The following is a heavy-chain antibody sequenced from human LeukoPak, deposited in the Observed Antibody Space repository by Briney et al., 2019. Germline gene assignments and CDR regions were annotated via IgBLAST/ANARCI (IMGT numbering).Heavy chain of an antibody. J-gene: IGHJ4*02. V-gene: IGHV1-2*02. CDR3: ARDYYYDSSGYVFDY. CDR2: INPNSGGT. CDR1: GYTFTGYY. Sequence: APVKVSCKASGYTFTGYYMHWVRQAPGQGLEWMGWINPNSGGTNYAQKFQGRVTMTRDTSISTAYMELSRLRSDDTAVYYCARDYYYDSSGYVFDYWGQGTLVTVSS. D-gene: IGHD3-22*01.